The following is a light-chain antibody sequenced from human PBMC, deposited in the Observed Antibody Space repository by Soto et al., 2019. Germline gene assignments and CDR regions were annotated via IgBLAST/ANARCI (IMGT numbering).Light chain of an antibody. J-gene: IGKJ1*01. V-gene: IGKV1-6*01. CDR2: AAS. CDR3: LQDYNYPLT. CDR1: QGIGND. Sequence: IQMTQSPSSLSASVGDRVTITCRASQGIGNDLGWYQQKPGKAPKLPIYAASSLQSGVPSRFSGSGSGTDFTLTISSLQPEDFATYYCLQDYNYPLTFGQGTKVDIK.